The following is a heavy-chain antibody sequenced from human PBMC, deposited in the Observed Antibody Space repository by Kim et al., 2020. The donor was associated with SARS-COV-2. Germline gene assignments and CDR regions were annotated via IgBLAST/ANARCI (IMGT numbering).Heavy chain of an antibody. Sequence: ASVKVSCKASGYTFTSYAMHWVRQAPGQRLEWMGWINAGNGNTKYSQKFQGRVTITRDTSASTAYMELSSLRSEDTAVYYCARSQSLLWFGELSPLYNWFDPWGQGTLVTVSS. V-gene: IGHV1-3*01. CDR3: ARSQSLLWFGELSPLYNWFDP. J-gene: IGHJ5*02. D-gene: IGHD3-10*01. CDR1: GYTFTSYA. CDR2: INAGNGNT.